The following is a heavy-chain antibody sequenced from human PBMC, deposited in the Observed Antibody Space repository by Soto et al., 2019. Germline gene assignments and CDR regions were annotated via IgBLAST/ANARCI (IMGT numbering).Heavy chain of an antibody. V-gene: IGHV4-34*01. CDR3: ARGKRYYDFWSGYPTCFAP. CDR2: INHSGST. Sequence: SETLSLTCAVYGGSFSGYYWSWIRRPPGKGLEWIGEINHSGSTNYNPSLKSRVTISVDTSKNQFSLKLSSVTAADTAVYYCARGKRYYDFWSGYPTCFAPWGQETLVTVS. CDR1: GGSFSGYY. D-gene: IGHD3-3*01. J-gene: IGHJ5*02.